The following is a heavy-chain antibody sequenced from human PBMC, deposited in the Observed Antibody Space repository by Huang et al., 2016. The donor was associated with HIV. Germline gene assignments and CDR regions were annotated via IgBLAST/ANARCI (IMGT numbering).Heavy chain of an antibody. D-gene: IGHD3-22*01. CDR3: ARDPRIQSWLNFFDY. J-gene: IGHJ4*02. CDR1: GFSISSYW. Sequence: EVQLVESGGGLVQPGGSLRLSCAASGFSISSYWMNWVLQAQGKGLACVSSNNSDGSSTSYADSVKGRFTISSDNAKNTLYLHMNSLRAEDTAVYYCARDPRIQSWLNFFDYWGQGTLVSVSS. V-gene: IGHV3-74*01. CDR2: NNSDGSST.